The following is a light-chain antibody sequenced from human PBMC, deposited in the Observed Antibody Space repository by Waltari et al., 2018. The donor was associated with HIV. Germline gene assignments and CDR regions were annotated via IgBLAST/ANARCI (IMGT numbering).Light chain of an antibody. CDR2: KDD. V-gene: IGLV6-57*01. CDR1: SGSIARNY. CDR3: QSYDNENPVL. J-gene: IGLJ2*01. Sequence: NFMLTQPHSVSESPGKTVTVSCTRSSGSIARNYVQWYQPRPGSSPTTVIYKDDQRPSGVPDRFSGSIDSSSNSASLTISGLRPEDEADYYCQSYDNENPVLFGGGTKLTVL.